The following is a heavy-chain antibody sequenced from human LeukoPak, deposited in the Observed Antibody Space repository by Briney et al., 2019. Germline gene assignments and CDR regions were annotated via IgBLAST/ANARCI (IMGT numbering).Heavy chain of an antibody. J-gene: IGHJ4*02. CDR3: ACPYRSRFDY. Sequence: GGSLRLSCAASGFTVSSNYMSWVRQAPGKGLEWVADINQDGSDNYYVDSVKGRFIISRDNAKNSLYLEMNTLRAEDTAIYYCACPYRSRFDYWGQGTLVTVSS. D-gene: IGHD6-13*01. CDR1: GFTVSSNY. CDR2: INQDGSDN. V-gene: IGHV3-7*03.